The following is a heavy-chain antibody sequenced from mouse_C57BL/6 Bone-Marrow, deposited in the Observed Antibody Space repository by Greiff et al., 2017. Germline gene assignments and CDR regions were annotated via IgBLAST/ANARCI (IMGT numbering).Heavy chain of an antibody. CDR3: AREWLAYAMDY. CDR2: INPGSGGT. CDR1: GYAFPNYL. J-gene: IGHJ4*01. Sequence: QVQLKESGAELVRPGTSVKVSCKASGYAFPNYLIEWVKQRPGQGLEWIGVINPGSGGTNYNEKFKGKATLTADKSSSTAYMQLSSLTSEDSAVYFCAREWLAYAMDYWGQGTSVTVSS. V-gene: IGHV1-54*01. D-gene: IGHD2-2*01.